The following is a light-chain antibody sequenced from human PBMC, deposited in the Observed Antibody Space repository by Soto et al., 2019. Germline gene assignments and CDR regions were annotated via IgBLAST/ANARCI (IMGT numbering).Light chain of an antibody. CDR3: QQYGSSGT. J-gene: IGKJ1*01. CDR2: GAS. CDR1: QSVSNNY. Sequence: EIVMTQSPATLSVSPGERATLSCRASQSVSNNYLAWYKQKPGQAPRLLIYGASNRATGIPDRFSGSGSGTDSTLTIRRLEPEDFAVYYCQQYGSSGTFGQGTKLDIK. V-gene: IGKV3-20*01.